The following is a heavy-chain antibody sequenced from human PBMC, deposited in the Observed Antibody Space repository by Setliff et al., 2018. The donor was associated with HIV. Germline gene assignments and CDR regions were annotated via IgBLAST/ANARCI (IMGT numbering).Heavy chain of an antibody. CDR2: IYYTGST. CDR3: ARHRGSSSGGPGEIDS. CDR1: GGSIRSSNYY. J-gene: IGHJ4*02. Sequence: TSETLSLTCTVSGGSIRSSNYYWGWIRQPPGKGLEWIGHIYYTGSTYYNPSLKSRVTISVDTSKNQFSLELSSVTTTDTAVYYCARHRGSSSGGPGEIDSWGQGTLVTVSS. V-gene: IGHV4-39*01. D-gene: IGHD3-10*01.